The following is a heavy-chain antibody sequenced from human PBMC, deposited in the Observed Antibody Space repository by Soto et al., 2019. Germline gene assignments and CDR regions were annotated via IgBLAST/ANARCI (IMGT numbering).Heavy chain of an antibody. CDR1: GYTLTDYA. Sequence: QVQLVQSGAEVKKPGASVRVSCKPSGYTLTDYAIHWVRQAAGQRLEWLGWIDPGSGKATYSEKFKGRFILSSDNSASTFYMDLSSLTSEDTAVYFCTRDLNGGNPFDYWGQGALVTVSS. J-gene: IGHJ4*02. D-gene: IGHD2-8*01. CDR3: TRDLNGGNPFDY. V-gene: IGHV1-3*01. CDR2: IDPGSGKA.